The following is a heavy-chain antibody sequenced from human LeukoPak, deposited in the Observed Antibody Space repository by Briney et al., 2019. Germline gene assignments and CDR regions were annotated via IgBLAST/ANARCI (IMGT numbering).Heavy chain of an antibody. Sequence: SETLSLTCTVSGGSISSYYWSWIRQPPGKGLEWIGYIYYSGSTNCNPSLKSRVTISVDTSKNQFSLKLSSVTAADTAVYYCARGSYSSSWYDYWGQGTLVTVSS. CDR2: IYYSGST. V-gene: IGHV4-59*01. CDR3: ARGSYSSSWYDY. D-gene: IGHD6-13*01. CDR1: GGSISSYY. J-gene: IGHJ4*02.